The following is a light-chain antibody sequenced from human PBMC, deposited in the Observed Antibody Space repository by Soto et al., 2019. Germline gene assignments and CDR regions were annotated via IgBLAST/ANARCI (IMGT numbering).Light chain of an antibody. CDR3: QQSYSTPRT. CDR1: QSISSY. V-gene: IGKV1-39*01. Sequence: DIQMTQSPSSLSASVGDRVTITCRASQSISSYLNWYQQKPGKAPKLLIYAASSLQSGVPSRFSGSGSGTDCTLTISSLQPEDFATYYCQQSYSTPRTVGQGTKVEI. CDR2: AAS. J-gene: IGKJ1*01.